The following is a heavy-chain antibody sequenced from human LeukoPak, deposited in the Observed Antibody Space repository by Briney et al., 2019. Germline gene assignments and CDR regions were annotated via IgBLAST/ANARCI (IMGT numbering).Heavy chain of an antibody. CDR3: ARGRRGYSYDDY. CDR1: GFTFTIFG. J-gene: IGHJ4*02. CDR2: ISSSSSHI. Sequence: GGSLRLSCAASGFTFTIFGMNWVRQAPGKGLEWVSSISSSSSHIYYADSVKGRFTISRDNAKNSLYLQMNSLRAEDTAVYYCARGRRGYSYDDYWGQGTLVTVSS. V-gene: IGHV3-21*01. D-gene: IGHD5-18*01.